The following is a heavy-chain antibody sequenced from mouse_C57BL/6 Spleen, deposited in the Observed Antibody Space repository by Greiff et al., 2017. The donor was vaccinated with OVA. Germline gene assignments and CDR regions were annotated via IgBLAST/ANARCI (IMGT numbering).Heavy chain of an antibody. CDR2: ISSGSSTI. CDR1: GFTFSDYG. Sequence: EVMLVESGGGLVKPGGSLKLSCAASGFTFSDYGMHWVRQAPEKGLEWVAYISSGSSTIYYADTVKGRFTISRDNAKNTLFLQMTSLRSEDTAMYYCARNYGSIFAYWGQGTLVTVSA. J-gene: IGHJ3*01. CDR3: ARNYGSIFAY. D-gene: IGHD1-1*01. V-gene: IGHV5-17*01.